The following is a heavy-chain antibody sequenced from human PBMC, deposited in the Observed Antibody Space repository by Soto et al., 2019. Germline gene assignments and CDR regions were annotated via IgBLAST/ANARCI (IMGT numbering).Heavy chain of an antibody. Sequence: PSETLSLTCAVYGGSFSCYYWSWSRQPPGKGLEWIGEINHSGSTNYNPSLKSRVTISVDTSKNRFSLKLSSVTAADTAVYYCARGGYYYYGMDVWGQGTTVTVSS. CDR3: ARGGYYYYGMDV. CDR1: GGSFSCYY. V-gene: IGHV4-34*01. J-gene: IGHJ6*02. CDR2: INHSGST.